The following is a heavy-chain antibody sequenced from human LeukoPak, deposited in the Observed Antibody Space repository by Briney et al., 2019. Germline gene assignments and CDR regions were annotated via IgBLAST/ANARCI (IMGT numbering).Heavy chain of an antibody. J-gene: IGHJ4*02. D-gene: IGHD6-13*01. V-gene: IGHV3-15*01. CDR3: TTDWYDY. CDR2: IKSKGDGGAA. CDR1: GSGFTFRNAW. Sequence: KPGGSLRLSCAASGSGFTFRNAWMSWVRQAPGKGLEWVGRIKSKGDGGAADYAAPVKGRFTISRDDSKNTQYLQMNSLEVEDTAVYYCTTDWYDYWGQGTLVTVSS.